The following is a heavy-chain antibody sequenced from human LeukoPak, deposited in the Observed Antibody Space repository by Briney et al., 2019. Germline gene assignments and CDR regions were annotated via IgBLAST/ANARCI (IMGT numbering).Heavy chain of an antibody. V-gene: IGHV3-23*01. CDR2: ISGSGYYT. D-gene: IGHD3-16*01. CDR1: GSGFTFGNFA. Sequence: GGSLRLSCEASGSGFTFGNFAMSWVRQAPGKGLEWLSGISGSGYYTYYADSVKGRFTISRDNSKNTLYIQMNSLRAEDTAVYYCAKGGSWGDYYFYFYMDVWGKGTTVTVSS. J-gene: IGHJ6*03. CDR3: AKGGSWGDYYFYFYMDV.